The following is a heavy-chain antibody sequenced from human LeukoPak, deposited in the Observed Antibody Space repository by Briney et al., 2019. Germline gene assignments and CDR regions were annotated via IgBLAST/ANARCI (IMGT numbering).Heavy chain of an antibody. J-gene: IGHJ6*04. D-gene: IGHD1-7*01. V-gene: IGHV4-31*02. CDR3: ARGGELLRPGNYSGMDV. Sequence: SQTLSLTWTVSGGSISRGGDYWSWIRQHPGKGLEWIGYIYYSGSTYYNPSLKSRATISVDTSKNLFSLKLRSVPAAATAVYYCARGGELLRPGNYSGMDVWGKGTTVAVSS. CDR1: GGSISRGGDY. CDR2: IYYSGST.